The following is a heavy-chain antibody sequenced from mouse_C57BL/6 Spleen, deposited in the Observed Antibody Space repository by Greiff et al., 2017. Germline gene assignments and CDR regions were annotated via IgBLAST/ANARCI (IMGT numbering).Heavy chain of an antibody. CDR3: ASIYYDYDRGAMDY. D-gene: IGHD2-4*01. CDR2: ISDGGSYT. V-gene: IGHV5-4*03. CDR1: GFTFSSYA. J-gene: IGHJ4*01. Sequence: EVKLQESGGGLVKPGGSLKLSCAASGFTFSSYAMSWVRQTPEKRLEWVATISDGGSYTYYPDNVKGRFTISRDNAKNNLYLQMSHLKSEDTAMYYCASIYYDYDRGAMDYWGQGTSVTVSS.